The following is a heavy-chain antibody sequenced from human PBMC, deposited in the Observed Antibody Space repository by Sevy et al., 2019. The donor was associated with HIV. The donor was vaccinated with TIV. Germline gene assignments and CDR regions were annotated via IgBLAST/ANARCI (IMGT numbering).Heavy chain of an antibody. J-gene: IGHJ4*02. CDR2: IYYSGST. Sequence: SETLSLTCTVSGGSISSSSYYWGWIRQPPGKGLEWIGSIYYSGSTNYNPSLKSRVTISVDTSKNQFSLKLSSVTAADTAVYYCARMDIALAGSYTFDYWGQGTLVTVSS. CDR1: GGSISSSSYY. V-gene: IGHV4-39*01. CDR3: ARMDIALAGSYTFDY. D-gene: IGHD6-19*01.